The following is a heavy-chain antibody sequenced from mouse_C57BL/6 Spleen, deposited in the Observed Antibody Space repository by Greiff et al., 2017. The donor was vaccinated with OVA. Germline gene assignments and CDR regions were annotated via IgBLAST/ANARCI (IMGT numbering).Heavy chain of an antibody. Sequence: VQLQQSGAELVRPGTSVKLSCKASGYTFTSYWMHWVKQRPGQGLEWIGVIDPSDSYTNYNQKFKGKATLTVDTSSSTAYMQLSSLTSEDSAVYYCARSALLRYFDYWGQGTTLTVSS. CDR3: ARSALLRYFDY. J-gene: IGHJ2*01. CDR1: GYTFTSYW. D-gene: IGHD1-2*01. V-gene: IGHV1-59*01. CDR2: IDPSDSYT.